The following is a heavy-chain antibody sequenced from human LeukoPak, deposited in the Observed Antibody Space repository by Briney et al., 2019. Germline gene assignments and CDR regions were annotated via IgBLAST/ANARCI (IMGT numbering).Heavy chain of an antibody. CDR3: ARGLEGQYYDFWSGYYTGNWFDP. D-gene: IGHD3-3*01. Sequence: ASVKVSCKASGYTFTSYGINWVRQATGQGLEWMGWMNPNSGNTGYAQKFQGRVTMTRNTSISTAYMELSSLRSEDTVVYYCARGLEGQYYDFWSGYYTGNWFDPWGQGTLVTVSS. V-gene: IGHV1-8*01. CDR2: MNPNSGNT. CDR1: GYTFTSYG. J-gene: IGHJ5*02.